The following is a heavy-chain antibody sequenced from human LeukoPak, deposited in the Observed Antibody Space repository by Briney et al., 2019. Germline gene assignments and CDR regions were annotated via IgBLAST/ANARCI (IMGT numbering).Heavy chain of an antibody. V-gene: IGHV3-21*01. CDR1: GFTFGSYS. D-gene: IGHD3-10*01. CDR2: ISSSSSYV. J-gene: IGHJ4*02. Sequence: SGRSLRLSXAASGFTFGSYSMNWVRQAPGKGLEWVSSISSSSSYVYYADSVKGRFTISRDNAKNSLYLQMNSLRAEDTAVYYCARGIFYYGSGSYHYWGQGTLVTVSS. CDR3: ARGIFYYGSGSYHY.